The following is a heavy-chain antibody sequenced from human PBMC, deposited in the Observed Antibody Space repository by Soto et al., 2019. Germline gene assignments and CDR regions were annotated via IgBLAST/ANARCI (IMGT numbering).Heavy chain of an antibody. V-gene: IGHV4-34*01. CDR1: GGSFSGYY. CDR2: INHSGST. J-gene: IGHJ6*02. CDR3: ARVGGYDFWSGYYYYYYYGMDV. D-gene: IGHD3-3*01. Sequence: PSETLSLTCAVYGGSFSGYYWSWIRQPPGKGLEWIGEINHSGSTNYNPSLKSRVTISVDTSKNQFSLKLSSVTAADTAVYYCARVGGYDFWSGYYYYYYYGMDVWGQGTTVTVS.